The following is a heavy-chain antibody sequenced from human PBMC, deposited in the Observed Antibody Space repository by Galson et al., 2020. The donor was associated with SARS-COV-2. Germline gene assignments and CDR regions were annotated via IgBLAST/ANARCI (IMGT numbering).Heavy chain of an antibody. Sequence: GGSLRLSCAASGFTFSSYGMHWVRQAPGKGLECVAVISYDGSNKYYADSVKGRFTISRDNSKNTLYLQMNSLRAEDTAVYYCAKGSGTYYYDSSGLTWGQGTLVTVSS. CDR3: AKGSGTYYYDSSGLT. D-gene: IGHD3-22*01. J-gene: IGHJ4*02. CDR2: ISYDGSNK. V-gene: IGHV3-30*18. CDR1: GFTFSSYG.